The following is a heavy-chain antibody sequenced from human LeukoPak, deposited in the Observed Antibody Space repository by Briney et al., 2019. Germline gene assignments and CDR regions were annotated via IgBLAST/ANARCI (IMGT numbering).Heavy chain of an antibody. CDR1: GGSISSYY. Sequence: PSETLSLTCTVSGGSISSYYWSWIRQPPGKGLEWIGEINHSGSTNYNPSLKSRVTISVDTSKNQFSLKLSSVTAADTAFYYCAGLYYYDSGGFDPWGQGTLVTVSS. CDR2: INHSGST. V-gene: IGHV4-34*01. J-gene: IGHJ5*02. D-gene: IGHD3-22*01. CDR3: AGLYYYDSGGFDP.